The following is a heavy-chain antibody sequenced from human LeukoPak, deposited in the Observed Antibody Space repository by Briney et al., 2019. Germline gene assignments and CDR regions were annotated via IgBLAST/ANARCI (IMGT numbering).Heavy chain of an antibody. Sequence: SQTLSLTCTVCGGSISCGSCYWRWIRQPAGKGLEWIGRIYTSGSTNYNPSLKSRVTISVATSKNQFSLKLSSMAAADTAVYCSGGQQWLGDAFDIWGQGTMVTVSS. CDR2: IYTSGST. J-gene: IGHJ3*02. CDR1: GGSISCGSCY. CDR3: GGQQWLGDAFDI. D-gene: IGHD6-19*01. V-gene: IGHV4-61*02.